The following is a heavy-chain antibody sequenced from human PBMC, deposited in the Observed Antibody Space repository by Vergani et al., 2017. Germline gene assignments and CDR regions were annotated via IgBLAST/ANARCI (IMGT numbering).Heavy chain of an antibody. D-gene: IGHD3-22*01. J-gene: IGHJ4*02. V-gene: IGHV4-30-4*08. CDR3: ARGWWGXYYYDSSGYYYFDY. Sequence: QVQLQESGPGLVKPSQTLALTCTVSGGSISSGDYYWSWIRQPPGKGLEWIGYIYYSGSTYYNPSLKSLVTISVDTSKNQFSLKLSSVTAADTAVYYCARGWWGXYYYDSSGYYYFDYWGQGTLVTVSS. CDR2: IYYSGST. CDR1: GGSISSGDYY.